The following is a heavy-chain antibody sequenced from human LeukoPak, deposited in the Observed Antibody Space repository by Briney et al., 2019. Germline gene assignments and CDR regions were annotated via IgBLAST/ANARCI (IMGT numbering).Heavy chain of an antibody. CDR2: INHSGST. J-gene: IGHJ4*02. CDR3: ARGSGRGAVASY. V-gene: IGHV4-34*01. CDR1: GGSFSGYY. D-gene: IGHD6-19*01. Sequence: PSETLSLTCAVYGGSFSGYYWSWTRQPPGKGLEWIGEINHSGSTNYNPSLKSRVTISVDTSKNQFSLKLSSVTAADTAVYYCARGSGRGAVASYWGPGTLVTVSS.